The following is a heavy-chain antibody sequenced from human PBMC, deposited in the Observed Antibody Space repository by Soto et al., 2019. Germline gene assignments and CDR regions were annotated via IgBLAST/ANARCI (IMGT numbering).Heavy chain of an antibody. Sequence: QTLSLTCATSVDSVSSNSAAWNWIRHYPSRGLEWLGRTYFRSQWFNDYALSMRSRITIKTDTTKNQFSLQVNSATPDDTAVYYCATWRFAHWGQGTPVTVSS. CDR2: TYFRSQWFN. J-gene: IGHJ4*02. CDR3: ATWRFAH. CDR1: VDSVSSNSAA. V-gene: IGHV6-1*01.